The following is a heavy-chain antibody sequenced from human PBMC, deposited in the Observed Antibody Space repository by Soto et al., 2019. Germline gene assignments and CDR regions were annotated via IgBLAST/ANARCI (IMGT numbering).Heavy chain of an antibody. D-gene: IGHD3-22*01. Sequence: PGGSLRLSCAASGFTFSSYAMSWVRQAPGKGLEWVSAISGSGGSTYYADSVKGRFTISRDNSKNTLYLQMNSLRAEDTAVYYCAKDYLDYYDSSGYYRDALDIWGQGTMVTVSS. CDR3: AKDYLDYYDSSGYYRDALDI. CDR1: GFTFSSYA. CDR2: ISGSGGST. J-gene: IGHJ3*02. V-gene: IGHV3-23*01.